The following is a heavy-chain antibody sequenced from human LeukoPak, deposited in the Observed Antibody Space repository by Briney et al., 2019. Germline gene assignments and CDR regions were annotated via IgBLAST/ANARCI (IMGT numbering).Heavy chain of an antibody. CDR3: ARSRRTSIAARPPDY. V-gene: IGHV1-69*05. J-gene: IGHJ4*02. CDR1: GYTFTSYG. CDR2: IIPIFGTA. D-gene: IGHD6-6*01. Sequence: PAASVKVSCKASGYTFTSYGISWVRQAPGQGLEWMGGIIPIFGTANYAQKFQGRVTITTDESTSTAYMELSSLRSEDTAVYYCARSRRTSIAARPPDYWGQGTLVTVSS.